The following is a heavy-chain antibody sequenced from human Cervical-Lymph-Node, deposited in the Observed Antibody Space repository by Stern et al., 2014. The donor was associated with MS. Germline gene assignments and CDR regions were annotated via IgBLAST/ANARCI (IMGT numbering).Heavy chain of an antibody. CDR3: ARVTGRGTRQNWFDS. D-gene: IGHD1-26*01. V-gene: IGHV4-59*02. Sequence: QLQLQESGPGLVKPSETVSLTCTVSGGSVISKYWNWIRQPPGKGLEWIRYIYSDGSTNYNPDLKSRVIISLDTSTNQFSLSLTSVTAADTAVYYCARVTGRGTRQNWFDSWGQGTLVTVSS. J-gene: IGHJ5*01. CDR2: IYSDGST. CDR1: GGSVISKY.